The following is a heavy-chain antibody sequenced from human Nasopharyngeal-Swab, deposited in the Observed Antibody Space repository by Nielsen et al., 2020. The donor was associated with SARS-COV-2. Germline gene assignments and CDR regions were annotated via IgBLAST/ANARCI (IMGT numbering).Heavy chain of an antibody. Sequence: ASVKVSCKVSGYTLTDFSMHWVRQAPGKGLEWMGGFDPEDGETIYAQKFQGRVTMTEDTSTDTAYMELSRLRSDDTAVYYCARDEDWFDPWGQGTLVTVSS. CDR1: GYTLTDFS. CDR3: ARDEDWFDP. J-gene: IGHJ5*02. CDR2: FDPEDGET. V-gene: IGHV1-24*01.